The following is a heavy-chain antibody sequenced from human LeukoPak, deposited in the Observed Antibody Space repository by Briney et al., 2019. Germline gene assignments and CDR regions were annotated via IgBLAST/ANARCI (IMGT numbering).Heavy chain of an antibody. V-gene: IGHV1-69*05. J-gene: IGHJ5*02. CDR1: GGTFSSYA. CDR2: IIPIFGTA. CDR3: ARALPHRRLMDTTMEQHWFDP. D-gene: IGHD5-18*01. Sequence: ASVKVSCKASGGTFSSYAISWVRQAPGQGLEWMGGIIPIFGTANYAQKFQGRVTMTRDMSTSTVYMELSSLRSDDTAMYYCARALPHRRLMDTTMEQHWFDPWGQGTLVTVSS.